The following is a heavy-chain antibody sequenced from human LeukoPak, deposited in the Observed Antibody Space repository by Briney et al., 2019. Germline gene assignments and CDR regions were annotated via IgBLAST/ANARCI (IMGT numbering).Heavy chain of an antibody. CDR2: ISSSGSTI. V-gene: IGHV3-48*03. J-gene: IGHJ3*02. D-gene: IGHD2-21*02. Sequence: GGSLRLSCAASGFTFSSYEMNWVRQAPGKGLEWVSYISSSGSTIYYADSVKGRFTVSRDNATNSLYLQMNSLRAEDTAVYYCAREGTYCGGDCYFWDAFDIWGQGTMVTVSS. CDR1: GFTFSSYE. CDR3: AREGTYCGGDCYFWDAFDI.